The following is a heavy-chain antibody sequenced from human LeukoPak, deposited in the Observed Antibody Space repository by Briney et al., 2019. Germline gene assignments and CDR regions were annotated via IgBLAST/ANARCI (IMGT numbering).Heavy chain of an antibody. V-gene: IGHV1-2*02. D-gene: IGHD2-15*01. J-gene: IGHJ4*02. CDR3: ARGKMVAAPSDYFDY. Sequence: ASVKVSCKASGYTFTGYYMHWVRQAPGQGLEWMGWINPYTGGTNSAQKFRGRVTMTSDTSLSTAYKEVTRLKSDDTAIYYCARGKMVAAPSDYFDYWGQGTLVTVSS. CDR1: GYTFTGYY. CDR2: INPYTGGT.